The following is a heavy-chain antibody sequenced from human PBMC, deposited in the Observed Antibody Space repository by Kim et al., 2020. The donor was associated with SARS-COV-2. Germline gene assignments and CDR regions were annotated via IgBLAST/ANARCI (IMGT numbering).Heavy chain of an antibody. CDR2: FDPEDGET. V-gene: IGHV1-24*01. CDR1: GYTLTELS. J-gene: IGHJ4*02. Sequence: ASVKVSCKVSGYTLTELSMHWVRQAPGKGLGWMGGFDPEDGETIYAQKFQGRVTMTEDTSTDTAYMELSSLRSEDTAVYYCATALGGRTVGNYFDYWGQGTLVTVSS. CDR3: ATALGGRTVGNYFDY. D-gene: IGHD3-16*01.